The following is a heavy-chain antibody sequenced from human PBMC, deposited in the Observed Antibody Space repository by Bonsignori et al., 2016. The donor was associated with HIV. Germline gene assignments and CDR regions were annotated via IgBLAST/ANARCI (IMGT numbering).Heavy chain of an antibody. Sequence: WVRQAPGQGLEWMGWINPNSGGTNYAQKFQGRVTMTRDTSISTAYMELSRLRSDDTAVYYCAREAAGDWAAFDIWGQGTMVTVSS. J-gene: IGHJ3*02. CDR3: AREAAGDWAAFDI. D-gene: IGHD7-27*01. V-gene: IGHV1-2*02. CDR2: INPNSGGT.